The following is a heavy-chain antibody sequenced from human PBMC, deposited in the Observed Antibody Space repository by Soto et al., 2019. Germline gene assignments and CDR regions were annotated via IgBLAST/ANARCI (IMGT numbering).Heavy chain of an antibody. CDR2: ISSSSSYI. CDR1: GFTFSSYS. D-gene: IGHD3-22*01. Sequence: GSLRLSCAASGFTFSSYSMNWVRQAPGKGLEWVSSISSSSSYIYYADSVKGRFTISRDNAKNSLYLQMNSLRAEDTAVYYCASYYYDSSGYFLYWGQGTLVTSPQ. CDR3: ASYYYDSSGYFLY. V-gene: IGHV3-21*01. J-gene: IGHJ4*02.